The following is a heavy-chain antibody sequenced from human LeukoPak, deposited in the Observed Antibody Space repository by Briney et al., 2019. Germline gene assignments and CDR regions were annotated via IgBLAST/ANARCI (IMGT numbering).Heavy chain of an antibody. V-gene: IGHV1-18*04. J-gene: IGHJ4*02. D-gene: IGHD3-22*01. CDR2: ISAYNGNT. Sequence: ASVKVSCKASGYTFTGYYMHWVRQAPGQGLEWMGWISAYNGNTNYAQKLQGRVTMTTDTSTSKAYMELRSLRSDDTAVYYCARSGGVSYYYDSSGRYFDYWGQGTLVTVSS. CDR3: ARSGGVSYYYDSSGRYFDY. CDR1: GYTFTGYY.